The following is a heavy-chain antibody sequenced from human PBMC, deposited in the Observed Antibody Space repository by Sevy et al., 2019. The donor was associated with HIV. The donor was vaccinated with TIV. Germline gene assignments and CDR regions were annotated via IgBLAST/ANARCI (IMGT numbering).Heavy chain of an antibody. V-gene: IGHV3-48*03. CDR2: ITNSGSSV. D-gene: IGHD4-17*01. CDR3: ARDLPPSATTVSHFDY. CDR1: GFIFSSYE. Sequence: GGSLRLSCVASGFIFSSYEMNWVRQAPGKGLEWVSYITNSGSSVYYSDSVRGRFTSSRDNAKNSLFLQMNSLRAEDTALYYCARDLPPSATTVSHFDYWGRGTLVTVSS. J-gene: IGHJ4*02.